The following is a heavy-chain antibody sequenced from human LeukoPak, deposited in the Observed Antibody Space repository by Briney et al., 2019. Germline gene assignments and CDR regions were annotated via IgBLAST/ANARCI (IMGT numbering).Heavy chain of an antibody. CDR3: ARGPYGDYVWQYNWFDP. CDR2: IYYSGST. J-gene: IGHJ5*02. CDR1: GGSISSSSYY. V-gene: IGHV4-39*01. D-gene: IGHD4-17*01. Sequence: SETLSLTCTVSGGSISSSSYYWGWIRQPPGKGLEWIGSIYYSGSTYYNPSLRSRVTISVDTPKNQFSLKLSSVTAADTAVYYCARGPYGDYVWQYNWFDPWGQGTLVTVSS.